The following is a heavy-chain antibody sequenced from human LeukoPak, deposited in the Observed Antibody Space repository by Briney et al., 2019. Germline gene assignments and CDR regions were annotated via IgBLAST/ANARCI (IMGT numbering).Heavy chain of an antibody. D-gene: IGHD5-12*01. CDR2: IIPIFGTA. Sequence: ASVKVSCKASGGTFSSYAISWVRQAPGQGLEWTGRIIPIFGTANYAQKFQGRVTITTDESTSTAYMGLSSLRSEDTAVYYCARDKFGGYGDSWFDPWGQGTLVTVSS. J-gene: IGHJ5*02. V-gene: IGHV1-69*05. CDR3: ARDKFGGYGDSWFDP. CDR1: GGTFSSYA.